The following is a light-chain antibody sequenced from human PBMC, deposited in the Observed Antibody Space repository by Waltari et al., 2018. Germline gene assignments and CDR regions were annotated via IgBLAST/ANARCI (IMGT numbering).Light chain of an antibody. CDR3: QVCYWSANHPFVV. Sequence: SYVLTQPPSVSVAPGETARITCGGDNIGDKHVHWYQQRPGQAPVLAIHDDGGRPSAFPERFSCSNSGNTATLTINRVEAGDEADYFCQVCYWSANHPFVVFGVGTKLTVL. CDR1: NIGDKH. CDR2: DDG. V-gene: IGLV3-21*04. J-gene: IGLJ2*01.